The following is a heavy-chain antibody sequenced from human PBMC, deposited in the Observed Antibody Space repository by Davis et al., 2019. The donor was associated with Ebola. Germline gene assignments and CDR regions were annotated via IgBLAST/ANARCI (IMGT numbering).Heavy chain of an antibody. V-gene: IGHV4-34*01. CDR2: ISQSGGT. CDR3: ARGHISWFGVTYRFDP. D-gene: IGHD3-10*01. J-gene: IGHJ5*02. Sequence: PGGSLRLSCAVYGGSFSASCWNWIRQPPGKGLEWIGEISQSGGTGYNPSLKSRVTISVDTSKNQFSLKLSSVTAADTAVYYCARGHISWFGVTYRFDPWGQGTLVTVSS. CDR1: GGSFSASC.